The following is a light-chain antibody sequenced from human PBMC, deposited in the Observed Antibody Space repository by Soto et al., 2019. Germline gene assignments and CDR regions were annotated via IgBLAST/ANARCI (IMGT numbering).Light chain of an antibody. CDR3: HQYHSTPT. CDR1: QSVLYGSNNNNY. J-gene: IGKJ1*01. CDR2: WAS. V-gene: IGKV4-1*01. Sequence: DIVMTQSPDSLTVSLGERATINCRSSQSVLYGSNNNNYLAWYQQKPGQPRKLLIYWASTRESGVPDRFSGSGSGTDFSLTISSLQAEGVAVYYCHQYHSTPTFGQGTKVEI.